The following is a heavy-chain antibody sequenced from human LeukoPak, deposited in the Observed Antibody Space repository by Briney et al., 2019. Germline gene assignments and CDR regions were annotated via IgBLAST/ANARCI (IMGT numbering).Heavy chain of an antibody. V-gene: IGHV3-74*01. CDR3: AGPSVSGHAY. CDR2: IKSDGSST. J-gene: IGHJ4*02. D-gene: IGHD1-26*01. CDR1: GFTFSTYW. Sequence: GGSLRLSCAASGFTFSTYWMDWVRQGPGKGLVWVSRIKSDGSSTIYADSVKGRFTISRDNARNTLYLQMNSLRAEDTAVYYCAGPSVSGHAYWGQGTLVTVSS.